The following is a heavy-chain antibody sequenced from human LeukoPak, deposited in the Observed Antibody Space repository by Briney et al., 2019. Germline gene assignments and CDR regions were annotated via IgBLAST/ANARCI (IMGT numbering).Heavy chain of an antibody. J-gene: IGHJ4*02. CDR1: GYSIGSGYY. D-gene: IGHD4-11*01. CDR3: ATRTTVTTI. Sequence: PSETLSLTCAVSGYSIGSGYYWGWIRQPPGKGLEWIGSIYHSGSTYYNPSLKSRVTISVDTSKNQFSLKLSSVTAADTAVYYCATRTTVTTIWGQGTLVTVSS. CDR2: IYHSGST. V-gene: IGHV4-38-2*01.